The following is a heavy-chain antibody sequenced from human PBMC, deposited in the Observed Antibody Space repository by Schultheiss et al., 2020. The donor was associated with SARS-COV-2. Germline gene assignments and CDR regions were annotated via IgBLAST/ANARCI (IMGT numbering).Heavy chain of an antibody. V-gene: IGHV3-74*01. D-gene: IGHD2-2*02. CDR1: GFTVSNHY. CDR3: ARDVSSSISCYTD. J-gene: IGHJ4*02. Sequence: GESLKISCAASGFTVSNHYMSWVRQAPGKGLVWVSRINVDGSDTRYADSVKGRFTISRDNAKNSLYLQMNSLRAEDTAVYYCARDVSSSISCYTDWGQGTLVTVSS. CDR2: INVDGSDT.